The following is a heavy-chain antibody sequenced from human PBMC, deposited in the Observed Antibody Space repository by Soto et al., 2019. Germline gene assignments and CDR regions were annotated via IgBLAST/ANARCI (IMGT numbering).Heavy chain of an antibody. CDR3: ARVGDYALDY. CDR2: ISSSSYI. V-gene: IGHV3-21*01. D-gene: IGHD4-17*01. Sequence: GGSLRLSCAASGFTFSSYSMNWVRQAPGKGLEWVSSISSSSYIYYADSVKGRFTISRDNAKNLLYLQMNSLRAEDTAVYYCARVGDYALDYWGQGTLVTVSS. J-gene: IGHJ4*02. CDR1: GFTFSSYS.